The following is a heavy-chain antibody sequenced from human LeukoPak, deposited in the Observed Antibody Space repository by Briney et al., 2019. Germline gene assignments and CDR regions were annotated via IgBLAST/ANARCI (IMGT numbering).Heavy chain of an antibody. Sequence: SVKVSCKASGGTFSSYAISWVRQAPGQGLEWMGGIIPIFGTANYAQKFQGRATITADESTSTAYMELSSLRSEDTAVYYCARDRDELRFLESGGWFDPWGQGTLVTVSS. CDR3: ARDRDELRFLESGGWFDP. CDR2: IIPIFGTA. V-gene: IGHV1-69*13. CDR1: GGTFSSYA. J-gene: IGHJ5*02. D-gene: IGHD3-3*01.